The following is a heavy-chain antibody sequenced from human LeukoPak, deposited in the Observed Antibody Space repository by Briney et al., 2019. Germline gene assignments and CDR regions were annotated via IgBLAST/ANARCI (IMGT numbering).Heavy chain of an antibody. D-gene: IGHD1-26*01. CDR1: GGTFSSYA. J-gene: IGHJ4*02. Sequence: SVKVSCKASGGTFSSYAISWVRQAPGQGLEWMGGIIPIFGTANYAQKFQGRVTITADESTSTAYMELSSLRSEDTAVYYCAIPSTIVGATKHFDYWGQGTLVTVSS. CDR3: AIPSTIVGATKHFDY. CDR2: IIPIFGTA. V-gene: IGHV1-69*13.